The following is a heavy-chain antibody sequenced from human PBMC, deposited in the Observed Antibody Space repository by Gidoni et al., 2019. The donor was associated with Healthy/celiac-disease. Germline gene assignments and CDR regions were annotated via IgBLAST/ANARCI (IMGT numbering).Heavy chain of an antibody. CDR2: INWNGGST. Sequence: EVQLVESGGGVVRSGGSLRLSCAASGFTFDDYGMSWVRQAPGKGLEWVSGINWNGGSTGYADSVKGRFTISRDNAKNSLYLQMYSLRAEDTALYYCARGRHHYGSGYYYYYMDVWGKGTTVTVSS. J-gene: IGHJ6*03. D-gene: IGHD3-10*01. V-gene: IGHV3-20*04. CDR1: GFTFDDYG. CDR3: ARGRHHYGSGYYYYYMDV.